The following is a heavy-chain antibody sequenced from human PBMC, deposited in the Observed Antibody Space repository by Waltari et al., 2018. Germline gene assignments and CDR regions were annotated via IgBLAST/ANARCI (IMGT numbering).Heavy chain of an antibody. CDR1: GYTFTNYD. CDR3: ARGTRASRASYWLDP. Sequence: QVLLVQSGPEVKKPGASVKVSCKASGYTFTNYDINWVRRAPGQGLEWMGQATGHGLEWMGWLNPDSGKTGFAQNFQGRVTITRDTSIATVYMELSDLRSEDTAVYYCARGTRASRASYWLDPWGQGTLVTVSS. V-gene: IGHV1-8*01. D-gene: IGHD2-21*01. J-gene: IGHJ5*02. CDR2: LNPDSGKT.